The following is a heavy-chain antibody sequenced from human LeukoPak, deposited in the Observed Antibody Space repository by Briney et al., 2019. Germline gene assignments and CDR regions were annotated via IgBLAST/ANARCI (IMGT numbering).Heavy chain of an antibody. CDR3: ARTVGLELAPDAFDI. V-gene: IGHV4-59*01. Sequence: PSETLSLTCTVSGGSISSYYWSWIRQPPGKGLEWIGYIYYSGSTNYNPSLKSRVTISVDTSKNQFSLKLSSVTAADTAVYYCARTVGLELAPDAFDIWGQGTMVTVSS. CDR1: GGSISSYY. D-gene: IGHD1-7*01. J-gene: IGHJ3*02. CDR2: IYYSGST.